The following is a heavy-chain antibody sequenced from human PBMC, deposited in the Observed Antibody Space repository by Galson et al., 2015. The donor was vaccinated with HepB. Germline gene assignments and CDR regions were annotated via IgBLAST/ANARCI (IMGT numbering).Heavy chain of an antibody. J-gene: IGHJ4*02. V-gene: IGHV1-69*13. CDR1: GGTFSSYA. D-gene: IGHD2-15*01. CDR2: IIPIFGTA. CDR3: ARDGVIVVVVAAPPAYYFDY. Sequence: SVKVSCKASGGTFSSYAISWVRQAPGQGLEWMGGIIPIFGTANYAQKFQGRVTITADESTSTAYMELSSLRSEDTAVYYCARDGVIVVVVAAPPAYYFDYWGQGTLVTVSS.